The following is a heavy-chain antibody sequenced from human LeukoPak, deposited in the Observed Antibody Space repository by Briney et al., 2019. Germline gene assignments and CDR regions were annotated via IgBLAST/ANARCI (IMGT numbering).Heavy chain of an antibody. Sequence: NPGGSLRLSCTASGCTFSIYSMNWVRQAPGKGLEWVSSISSSSSYIYYADSVKGRFTISRDNAKNSLYLQMSSLRAEDPAVHYCARESIYYDSSGPSCLQHWGQGTLVTVSS. CDR1: GCTFSIYS. D-gene: IGHD3-22*01. CDR2: ISSSSSYI. V-gene: IGHV3-21*01. J-gene: IGHJ1*01. CDR3: ARESIYYDSSGPSCLQH.